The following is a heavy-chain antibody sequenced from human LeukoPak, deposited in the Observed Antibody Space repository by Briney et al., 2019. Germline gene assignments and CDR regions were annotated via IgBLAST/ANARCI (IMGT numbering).Heavy chain of an antibody. CDR1: GGSISSSSYY. Sequence: SETLSLTCTVSGGSISSSSYYWGWTRQPPGKGLEWIGSIYYSGSTNYNPSLKSRVTISVDTSKNQFSLKLSSVTAADTAVYYCARDRERGYFDYWGQGTLVTVSS. J-gene: IGHJ4*02. CDR3: ARDRERGYFDY. CDR2: IYYSGST. D-gene: IGHD1-1*01. V-gene: IGHV4-39*07.